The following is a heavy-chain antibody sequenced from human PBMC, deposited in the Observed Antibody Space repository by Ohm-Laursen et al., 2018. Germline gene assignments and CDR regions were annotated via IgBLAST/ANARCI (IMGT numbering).Heavy chain of an antibody. V-gene: IGHV3-21*04. CDR2: ISSSSSYI. CDR3: AKDMRSYYYGSGPGS. Sequence: SLRLSCAASGFTFSTYSMNWVRQAPGKGLEWVSSISSSSSYIYYADSVKGRFTISRDNAKNSLFLQMNSLRAEDTALYYCAKDMRSYYYGSGPGSWGQGTPVTVSS. J-gene: IGHJ4*02. CDR1: GFTFSTYS. D-gene: IGHD3-10*01.